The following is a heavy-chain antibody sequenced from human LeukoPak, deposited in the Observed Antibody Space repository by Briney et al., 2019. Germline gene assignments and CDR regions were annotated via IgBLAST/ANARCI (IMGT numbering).Heavy chain of an antibody. CDR3: ARHPDMTTVTKFSWFDP. V-gene: IGHV4-34*01. CDR2: INHSGST. CDR1: GGSFSGYY. D-gene: IGHD4-17*01. Sequence: TSETLSLTCAVYGGSFSGYYWSWIRQPPGKGLEWIGEINHSGSTNYNPSLKSRVTISVDTPKNQFSLKLSSVTAADTAVYYCARHPDMTTVTKFSWFDPWGQGTLVTVSS. J-gene: IGHJ5*02.